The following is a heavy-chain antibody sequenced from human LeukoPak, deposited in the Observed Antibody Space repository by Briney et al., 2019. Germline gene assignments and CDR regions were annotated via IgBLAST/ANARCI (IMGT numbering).Heavy chain of an antibody. V-gene: IGHV4-59*01. Sequence: SETLSLTCTVSGGSISSYYWNWIRQPPGKGLEWIGYIYYSGTTNYNPSLKSRVSMSVDTSKNQFSLKLSSVTAADTAVYYCARGPGIAENDYWGQGTLVTVSS. J-gene: IGHJ4*02. CDR2: IYYSGTT. D-gene: IGHD6-13*01. CDR3: ARGPGIAENDY. CDR1: GGSISSYY.